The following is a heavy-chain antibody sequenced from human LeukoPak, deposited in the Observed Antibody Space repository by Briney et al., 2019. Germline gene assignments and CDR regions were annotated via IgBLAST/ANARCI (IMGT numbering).Heavy chain of an antibody. D-gene: IGHD3-22*01. CDR2: IYYSGST. J-gene: IGHJ6*03. V-gene: IGHV4-39*01. CDR3: ARRRGFYYDSSGKDYYYYMDV. CDR1: GGSISSSSYY. Sequence: SETLSLTCTVSGGSISSSSYYWGWIRQPPGKGLEWIGSIYYSGSTYYNPSLKSRVTISVDTSKNQFSLKLSSVTAADTAVYYCARRRGFYYDSSGKDYYYYMDVWGKGTTVTVSS.